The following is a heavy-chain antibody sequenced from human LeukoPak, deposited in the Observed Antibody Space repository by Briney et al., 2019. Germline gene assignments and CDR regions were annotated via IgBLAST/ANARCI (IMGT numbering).Heavy chain of an antibody. Sequence: GTSLRLSCAGSGFRFSSYGMHWVRQAPGKGLEWLGYIWYDGSNPDYVDPVKGRFTISRDNSKNTVYQQMNSLRAEDTAVYHCARFVGSDYTGSFDLWGQGTPVTVSS. D-gene: IGHD3-10*01. V-gene: IGHV3-33*01. CDR1: GFRFSSYG. CDR3: ARFVGSDYTGSFDL. CDR2: IWYDGSNP. J-gene: IGHJ4*02.